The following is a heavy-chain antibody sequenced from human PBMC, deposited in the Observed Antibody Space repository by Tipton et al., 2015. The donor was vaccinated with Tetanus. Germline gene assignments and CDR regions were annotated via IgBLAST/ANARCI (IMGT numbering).Heavy chain of an antibody. CDR1: GFMFSSYT. J-gene: IGHJ4*02. Sequence: SLRLSCAASGFMFSSYTMSWVRQAPGKGLECVSAIGGSGGASYYADSVKGRCAVSRDNSKNTVYLQMNSLSAEDTAVYYCARDGDTSGHYGIFDSWGQGTLLIVSS. D-gene: IGHD3-22*01. CDR3: ARDGDTSGHYGIFDS. V-gene: IGHV3-23*01. CDR2: IGGSGGAS.